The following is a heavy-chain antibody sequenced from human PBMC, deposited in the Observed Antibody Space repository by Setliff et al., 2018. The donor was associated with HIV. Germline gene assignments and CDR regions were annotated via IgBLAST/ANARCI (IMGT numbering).Heavy chain of an antibody. J-gene: IGHJ3*02. CDR1: GFTFSSYS. Sequence: GESLRLSCAASGFTFSSYSMNWVRQAPGKGLEWVSSISSSSSYIYYADSVKGRFTISRDNAKNSLYLQMNSLRAEDTAVYYCAREREFYAFDIWGQGTMVTVSS. CDR2: ISSSSSYI. CDR3: AREREFYAFDI. V-gene: IGHV3-21*01. D-gene: IGHD3-10*01.